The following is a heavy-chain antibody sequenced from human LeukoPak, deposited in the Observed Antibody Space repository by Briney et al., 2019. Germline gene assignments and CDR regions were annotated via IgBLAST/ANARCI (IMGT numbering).Heavy chain of an antibody. CDR2: INPSGGST. D-gene: IGHD6-13*01. J-gene: IGHJ1*01. Sequence: ASVKVSCKASGGTFSSYAISWVRQAPGQGLEWMGIINPSGGSTSYAQKFQGRVTMTRDTSASTVYMELSSLRSEDTAVYYCARGVYSSAEYFQHWGQGTLVTVSS. CDR1: GGTFSSYA. V-gene: IGHV1-46*01. CDR3: ARGVYSSAEYFQH.